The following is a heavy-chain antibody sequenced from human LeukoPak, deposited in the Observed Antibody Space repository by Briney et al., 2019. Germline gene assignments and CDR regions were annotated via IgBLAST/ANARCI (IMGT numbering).Heavy chain of an antibody. CDR3: ARDVYCSSTSCQGGFDY. Sequence: SDTLSLTCTVSGGSISSGGYFWSWIRQHPGKGLEWIGYITYSRNTYYNPSLKSRVTISVDTSKNQFSLKLSSVTAADTAVYYCARDVYCSSTSCQGGFDYWGQGTLVTVSS. CDR1: GGSISSGGYF. V-gene: IGHV4-31*03. CDR2: ITYSRNT. J-gene: IGHJ4*02. D-gene: IGHD2-2*01.